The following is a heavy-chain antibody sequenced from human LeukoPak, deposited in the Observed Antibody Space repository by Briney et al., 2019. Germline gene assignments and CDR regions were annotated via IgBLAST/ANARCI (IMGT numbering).Heavy chain of an antibody. CDR3: ARSDYDILTGYGMDV. CDR1: GFTFSNYA. D-gene: IGHD3-9*01. CDR2: ISRRSGTI. J-gene: IGHJ6*02. V-gene: IGHV3-48*04. Sequence: GGSLRLSCAASGFTFSNYAMHWVRQAPGKGLEWVPYISRRSGTIYYADSVKGRFTISRDNAKNSLYLQMSSLRAEDTAVYYCARSDYDILTGYGMDVWGQGTTVTVS.